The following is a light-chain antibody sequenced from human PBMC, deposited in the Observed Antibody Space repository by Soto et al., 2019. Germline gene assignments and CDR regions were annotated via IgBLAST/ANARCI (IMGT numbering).Light chain of an antibody. CDR3: CSYAGTYTYV. CDR1: SSDVGRYNY. CDR2: GVN. V-gene: IGLV2-11*01. J-gene: IGLJ1*01. Sequence: QSVLTQPRSVSGSPGQSVTISCTGTSSDVGRYNYVSWYQHHPGKAPKLMIYGVNERPSGVPDRFSGSKSGNTASLTISGLQAEDEADYHCCSYAGTYTYVFGTGTKLTVL.